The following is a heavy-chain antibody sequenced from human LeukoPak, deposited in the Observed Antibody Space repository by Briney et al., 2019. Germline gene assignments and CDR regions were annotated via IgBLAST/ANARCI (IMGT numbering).Heavy chain of an antibody. CDR1: GGSISSYY. D-gene: IGHD6-13*01. CDR3: ARHRYSSSWYPL. J-gene: IGHJ4*02. Sequence: SETLSLTCTVSGGSISSYYWSWIRKPPGKGLEWLGYIYYSGSTNYNPSLKSRVTISVDTSKNQFSLKLSSVTAADTAVYYCARHRYSSSWYPLWGQGTLVTVSS. V-gene: IGHV4-59*08. CDR2: IYYSGST.